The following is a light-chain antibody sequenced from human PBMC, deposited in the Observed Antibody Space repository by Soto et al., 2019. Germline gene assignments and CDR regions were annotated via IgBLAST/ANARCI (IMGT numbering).Light chain of an antibody. V-gene: IGKV1-39*01. J-gene: IGKJ2*01. CDR3: QQSDTIPYT. Sequence: DIQMTQSPSSLPASVGDRVTPTCRASQSISTSLNWYQQKPGKAPKLVIYAASSLQSGVPSRLSGSGSGTEFTLTISSLQPEDVATYYCQQSDTIPYTFGQGTKLEIK. CDR1: QSISTS. CDR2: AAS.